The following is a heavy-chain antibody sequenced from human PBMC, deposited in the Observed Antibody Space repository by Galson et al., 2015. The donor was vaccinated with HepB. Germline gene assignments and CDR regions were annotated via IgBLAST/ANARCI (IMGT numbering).Heavy chain of an antibody. D-gene: IGHD2-15*01. V-gene: IGHV4-59*01. CDR1: GDSISNYY. J-gene: IGHJ2*01. CDR2: IYDSGST. Sequence: ETLSLTCSVSGDSISNYYWSWLRQPPGKGLEWIGHIYDSGSTYYNPSLKSRVTISLDTSKKQFSLKLSSVTAADTAVYYCAGKQPYCSGGSCFPWYFDLWGRGTLVTVSS. CDR3: AGKQPYCSGGSCFPWYFDL.